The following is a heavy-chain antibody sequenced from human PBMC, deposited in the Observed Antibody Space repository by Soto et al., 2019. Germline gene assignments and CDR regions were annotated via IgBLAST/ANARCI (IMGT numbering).Heavy chain of an antibody. Sequence: QVQLQQWGAGLLKPSETLSLTCAVYGGFVSSGSYYWSWIRQPPGKGLEWIGEMSHSGGTHFNPSFKSSVTISVDTSKNQFSLKMSSVTAADTALYYCARVERGTATTVVDAFDIWGPGTMVTVSS. D-gene: IGHD1-1*01. CDR3: ARVERGTATTVVDAFDI. V-gene: IGHV4-34*01. CDR2: MSHSGGT. J-gene: IGHJ3*02. CDR1: GGFVSSGSYY.